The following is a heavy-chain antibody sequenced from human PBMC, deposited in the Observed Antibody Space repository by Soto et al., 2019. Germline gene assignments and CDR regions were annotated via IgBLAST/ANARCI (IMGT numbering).Heavy chain of an antibody. CDR1: GYALTSYY. D-gene: IGHD1-26*01. CDR2: INPSGGST. J-gene: IGHJ5*02. CDR3: ARGLTPIVGANQGRFAL. V-gene: IGHV1-46*01. Sequence: ASVKVSCKASGYALTSYYMHWVRQAPGQGLERMGIINPSGGSTSYAQKFQGRVTMTRDTSTSTVYMELSSLRSEDTAVYYCARGLTPIVGANQGRFALWGQGTLVTVSS.